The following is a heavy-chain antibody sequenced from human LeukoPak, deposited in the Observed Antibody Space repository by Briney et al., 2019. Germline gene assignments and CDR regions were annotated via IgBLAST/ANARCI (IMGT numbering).Heavy chain of an antibody. CDR3: AKGIEQWPGDYYYYGMDV. V-gene: IGHV3-23*01. D-gene: IGHD6-19*01. J-gene: IGHJ6*02. CDR2: ISGRGGST. Sequence: GGSLRLSCAASGFTFSSYAMSWVRQAPRKGLERVSGISGRGGSTYYADSVQGRVTISRANTKNTLYLHMNSPRAEDTAVYYCAKGIEQWPGDYYYYGMDVWGQGTTVTVSS. CDR1: GFTFSSYA.